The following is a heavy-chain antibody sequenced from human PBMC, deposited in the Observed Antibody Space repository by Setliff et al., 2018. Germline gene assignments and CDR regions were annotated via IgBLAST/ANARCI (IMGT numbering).Heavy chain of an antibody. J-gene: IGHJ4*02. CDR2: IYYSGST. V-gene: IGHV4-30-4*08. CDR3: AIMGGDSSGYYGVDY. Sequence: SETLSLTCTVSGGSISSGDYYWSWIRQPPGKGLEWIGYIYYSGSTYYNPSLKSRVTISVDTSENQFSLKLSSVTAADTAVYYCAIMGGDSSGYYGVDYWGQGTLVTVSS. D-gene: IGHD3-22*01. CDR1: GGSISSGDYY.